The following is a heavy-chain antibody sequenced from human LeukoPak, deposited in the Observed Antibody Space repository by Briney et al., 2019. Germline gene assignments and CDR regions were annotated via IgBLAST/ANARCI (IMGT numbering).Heavy chain of an antibody. D-gene: IGHD3-22*01. V-gene: IGHV3-7*03. CDR3: AKDQDYYDSSGYRGALGY. CDR2: IKQDGSEK. CDR1: GFTFSSYW. J-gene: IGHJ4*02. Sequence: GGSLRLSCAASGFTFSSYWMSWVRQAPGKGLEWVANIKQDGSEKYYVDSVKGRFTISRDNAKNSLYLQMNSLRAEDTALYYCAKDQDYYDSSGYRGALGYWGQGTLVTVSS.